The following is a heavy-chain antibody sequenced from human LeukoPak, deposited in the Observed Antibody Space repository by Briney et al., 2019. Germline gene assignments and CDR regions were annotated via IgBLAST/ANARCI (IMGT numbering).Heavy chain of an antibody. CDR1: GFSLRTSGVG. Sequence: SGPTLVNPTQTLTLTCTLSGFSLRTSGVGVGWIRQPPGKALEWLALIYWDDDKNYSPSLKTRLTITKDTSKNQVVLTMTNMDPVDTATYYCAHRRGYSGNFDYWGQGTLVTVSS. CDR3: AHRRGYSGNFDY. J-gene: IGHJ4*02. CDR2: IYWDDDK. D-gene: IGHD5-12*01. V-gene: IGHV2-5*02.